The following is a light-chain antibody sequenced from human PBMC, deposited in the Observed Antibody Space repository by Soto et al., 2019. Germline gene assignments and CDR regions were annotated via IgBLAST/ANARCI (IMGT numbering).Light chain of an antibody. J-gene: IGKJ1*01. CDR2: GAS. Sequence: EIVMTQSPDTLSVSPGERATLSCRASQSVSRNIAWYQQKPGQAPRLLIYGASTRAIGIPARFSGSGSGTEFTLTISSLQSEDFAVYYCQQYNNWPTWAFGQGTKVDIK. V-gene: IGKV3-15*01. CDR1: QSVSRN. CDR3: QQYNNWPTWA.